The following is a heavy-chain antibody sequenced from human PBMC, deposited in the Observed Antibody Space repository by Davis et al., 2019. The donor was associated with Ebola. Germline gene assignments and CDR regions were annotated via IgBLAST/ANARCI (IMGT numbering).Heavy chain of an antibody. J-gene: IGHJ4*02. D-gene: IGHD5-18*01. Sequence: MPSETLSLTCAVYGGSFSGYYWSWIRQPPGKGLEWIGEINHSGSTNYNPSLKSRVTISVDTSKNQFSLKLSSVTAADTAVYYCARFSRGYSYEIDYWGQGTLVTVSS. CDR3: ARFSRGYSYEIDY. CDR1: GGSFSGYY. V-gene: IGHV4-34*01. CDR2: INHSGST.